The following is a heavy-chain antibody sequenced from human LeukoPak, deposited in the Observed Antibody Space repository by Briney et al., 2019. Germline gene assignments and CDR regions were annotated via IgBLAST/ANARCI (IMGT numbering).Heavy chain of an antibody. Sequence: PGGSLRLSCAASGFTFSSYAMSWVRQAPGKGLEWVTAISGSGGSTYYADSVKGRLTISRDNSKNTLYLQMNSLRAEDTAVYYCAKEYYYDSSGPVDYWGQGTLVTVSS. CDR1: GFTFSSYA. V-gene: IGHV3-23*01. CDR3: AKEYYYDSSGPVDY. CDR2: ISGSGGST. D-gene: IGHD3-22*01. J-gene: IGHJ4*02.